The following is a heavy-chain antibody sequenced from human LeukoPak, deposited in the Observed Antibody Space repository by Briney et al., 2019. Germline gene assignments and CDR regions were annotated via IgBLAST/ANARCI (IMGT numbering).Heavy chain of an antibody. Sequence: SETLSLTCTVSGGSISSGSYYWSWIRQPAGKGLEWIGRIYTSGSTNYNPSLKSRVTISVDTSKNQFSLKLSSVTAADTAVYYCARTYYDFWSGYPPTDYWGQETLVTVSS. J-gene: IGHJ4*02. CDR3: ARTYYDFWSGYPPTDY. CDR1: GGSISSGSYY. CDR2: IYTSGST. D-gene: IGHD3-3*01. V-gene: IGHV4-61*02.